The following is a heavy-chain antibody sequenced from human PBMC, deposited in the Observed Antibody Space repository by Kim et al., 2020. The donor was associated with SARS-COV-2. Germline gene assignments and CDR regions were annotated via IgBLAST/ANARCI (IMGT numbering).Heavy chain of an antibody. J-gene: IGHJ2*01. Sequence: GGSLRLSCAASGITLTNNHMNWVHQAPGKGLEWVSVIYGGGTIDYADSVKDRFIISRDTSKNTVYLEMNSLRAEDTAVYYCARDIKFDGFAFFDLWGRGT. D-gene: IGHD3-10*01. V-gene: IGHV3-66*01. CDR3: ARDIKFDGFAFFDL. CDR2: IYGGGTI. CDR1: GITLTNNH.